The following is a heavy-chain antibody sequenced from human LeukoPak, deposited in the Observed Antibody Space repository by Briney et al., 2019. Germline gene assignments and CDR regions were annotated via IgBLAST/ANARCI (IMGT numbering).Heavy chain of an antibody. CDR2: IYYSGST. V-gene: IGHV4-59*01. CDR3: ARRHPNSSRLSRPMYFDY. D-gene: IGHD6-13*01. Sequence: SXXLSLTCTVSGGSISSYYWSWIRQPPGKGLEWIGYIYYSGSTNYNPSLKTPVTISVDPSKTQFSLKLSSVTAADTAVYYCARRHPNSSRLSRPMYFDYWGQGTLVTVSS. J-gene: IGHJ4*02. CDR1: GGSISSYY.